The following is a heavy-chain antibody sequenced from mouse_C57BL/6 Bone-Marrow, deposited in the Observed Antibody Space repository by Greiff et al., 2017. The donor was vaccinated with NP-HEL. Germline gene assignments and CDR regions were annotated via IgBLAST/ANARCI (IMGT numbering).Heavy chain of an antibody. Sequence: EVMLVESGGGLVKPGGSLKLSCAASGFTFSSYAMSWVRQTPEKRLEWVATISDGGSYTYYPDNVKGRFTISRDNAKNNLYLQMSHLKSEDTAMYYCARDEDSYGSSPYWYFDVWGTGTTVTVSS. J-gene: IGHJ1*03. D-gene: IGHD1-1*01. V-gene: IGHV5-4*01. CDR2: ISDGGSYT. CDR1: GFTFSSYA. CDR3: ARDEDSYGSSPYWYFDV.